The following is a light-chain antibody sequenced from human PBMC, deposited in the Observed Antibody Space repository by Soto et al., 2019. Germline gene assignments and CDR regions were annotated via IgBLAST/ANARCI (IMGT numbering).Light chain of an antibody. CDR1: QSVSSN. CDR2: GAS. J-gene: IGKJ1*01. Sequence: EIVMTQSPATLSVSPGERATLSCRASQSVSSNLAWYQQKPGQAPRLLIYGASTRATGIPARFSGSGSGTEFTLTISSLQSEDFAVYSSQQYTIWPGTFRQGTKV. CDR3: QQYTIWPGT. V-gene: IGKV3-15*01.